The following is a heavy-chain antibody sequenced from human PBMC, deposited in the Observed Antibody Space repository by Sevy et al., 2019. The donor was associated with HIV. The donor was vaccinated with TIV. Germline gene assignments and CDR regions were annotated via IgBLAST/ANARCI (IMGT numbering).Heavy chain of an antibody. J-gene: IGHJ4*02. D-gene: IGHD2-8*01. V-gene: IGHV3-23*01. CDR1: GFTFAKYS. Sequence: GESLKISCAASGFTFAKYSMSWVRQAPGKGLEWVSTFSFGCGRINYADSVKGRFTISRDDSNNTLFLQMNSLRAEDTATYFCAREGCTQPHDYWGQGTLVTVSS. CDR3: AREGCTQPHDY. CDR2: FSFGCGRI.